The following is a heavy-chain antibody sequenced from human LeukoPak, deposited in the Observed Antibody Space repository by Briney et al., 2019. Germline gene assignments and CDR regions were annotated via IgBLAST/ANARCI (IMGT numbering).Heavy chain of an antibody. CDR2: IGGNGDNR. V-gene: IGHV3-23*01. Sequence: GGSLRLSCVASGFTFSSYGMSWVRQAPGKGLEWVSGIGGNGDNRNYADSVKGRFTISRDNSKNTLSLQMNSLRAEDTAVYYCARGAPERISSSTNYYFDYWGQGTLVTVSS. CDR1: GFTFSSYG. CDR3: ARGAPERISSSTNYYFDY. D-gene: IGHD6-6*01. J-gene: IGHJ4*02.